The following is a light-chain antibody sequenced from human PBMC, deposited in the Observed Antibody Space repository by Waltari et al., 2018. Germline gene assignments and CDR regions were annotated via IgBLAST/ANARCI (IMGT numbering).Light chain of an antibody. CDR3: ALYMGSGIWV. V-gene: IGLV8-61*01. J-gene: IGLJ3*02. Sequence: QTVVTQEPSLSVSPGGTVTPTCALSSGPLSTTSYATWYQPTPGQAPRTLVYKANARSSGVTERFSGSILGNTAALTITGAQADDESDYYCALYMGSGIWVFGGGTRLTVL. CDR2: KAN. CDR1: SGPLSTTSY.